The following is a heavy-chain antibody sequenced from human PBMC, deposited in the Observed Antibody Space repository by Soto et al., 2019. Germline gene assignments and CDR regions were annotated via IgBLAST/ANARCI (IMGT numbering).Heavy chain of an antibody. D-gene: IGHD5-12*01. CDR1: GGSFSGYY. V-gene: IGHV4-34*01. Sequence: SETLSLTXAVYGGSFSGYYWSWIRQPPGKGLEWIGEINHSGSTNYNPSLKSRVTISVDTSKNQFSLKLSSVTAADTAVYYCARDDGYNWIDYWGQGTLVTVSS. CDR3: ARDDGYNWIDY. J-gene: IGHJ4*02. CDR2: INHSGST.